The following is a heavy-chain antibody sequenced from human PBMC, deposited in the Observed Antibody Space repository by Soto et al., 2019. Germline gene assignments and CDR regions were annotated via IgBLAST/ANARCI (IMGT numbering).Heavy chain of an antibody. CDR2: IYYSGST. CDR1: GGSISSYY. V-gene: IGHV4-59*08. D-gene: IGHD2-15*01. Sequence: SETLSLTCTVSGGSISSYYWSWIRQPPGKGLEWIGYIYYSGSTNYNPSLKSRVTISVDTSKNQFSLKLSSVTAADTAVYYCARSPYCSGGSCYSYYYYYYMDVWGKGTTVTVS. J-gene: IGHJ6*03. CDR3: ARSPYCSGGSCYSYYYYYYMDV.